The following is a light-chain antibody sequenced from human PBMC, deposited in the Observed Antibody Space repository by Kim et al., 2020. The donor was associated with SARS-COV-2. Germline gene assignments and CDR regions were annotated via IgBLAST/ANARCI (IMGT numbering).Light chain of an antibody. CDR3: AAWDDSLHGYV. CDR2: SRN. Sequence: QSVLTQPPSASATPGQRVTISCSGSSSNIGGNTVNWYQQLPGRAPKLLIYSRNQRPSGVPDRFSGSKSGTSASLAISGLQSEDEADYYCAAWDDSLHGYVFGAGTKVTVL. CDR1: SSNIGGNT. V-gene: IGLV1-44*01. J-gene: IGLJ1*01.